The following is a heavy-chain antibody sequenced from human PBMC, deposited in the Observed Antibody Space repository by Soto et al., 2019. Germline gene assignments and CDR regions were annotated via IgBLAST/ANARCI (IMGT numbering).Heavy chain of an antibody. CDR1: GFTFSRYG. V-gene: IGHV3-30*18. CDR3: AKGFLSGGYCANGVCYHCDY. Sequence: QVQLVESGGGVVQPGGSLRLSCAASGFTFSRYGMHWVRQAPGKGLEWVAVMSYDGNNKYYADSVKGRFTVSRDNSRNTQYLQMNSLKVEDTPVYFCAKGFLSGGYCANGVCYHCDYWGQGTPVTVSS. CDR2: MSYDGNNK. J-gene: IGHJ4*02. D-gene: IGHD2-8*01.